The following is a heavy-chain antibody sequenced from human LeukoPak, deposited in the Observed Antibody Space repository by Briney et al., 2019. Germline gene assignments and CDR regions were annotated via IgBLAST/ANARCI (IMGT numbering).Heavy chain of an antibody. CDR1: GFTFSSYA. CDR3: ARKIGAPWFGELLSSYYYYGMDV. Sequence: GGSLRLSCAASGFTFSSYAMSWVRQAPGKGLEWVSAISGSGGSTYYADSVKGRFTISRDNSKSTLYLQMNSLRAEDTAVYYCARKIGAPWFGELLSSYYYYGMDVWGQGTTVTVSS. V-gene: IGHV3-23*01. CDR2: ISGSGGST. J-gene: IGHJ6*02. D-gene: IGHD3-10*01.